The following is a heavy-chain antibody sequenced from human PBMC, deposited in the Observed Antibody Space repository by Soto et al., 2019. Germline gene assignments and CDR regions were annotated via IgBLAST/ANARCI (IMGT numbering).Heavy chain of an antibody. D-gene: IGHD1-26*01. J-gene: IGHJ3*01. Sequence: ETLSLTCAVYGGSFSGXXXXWIRQTPGRGLEWIGKVNHNGRNNYNPSLKSRVTISLDMSKNQISLKLTSVTAADTAVYYCARGGSXXXXDAFDFWGQGTXVTVSS. V-gene: IGHV4-34*01. CDR2: VNHNGRN. CDR1: GGSFSGXX. CDR3: ARGGSXXXXDAFDF.